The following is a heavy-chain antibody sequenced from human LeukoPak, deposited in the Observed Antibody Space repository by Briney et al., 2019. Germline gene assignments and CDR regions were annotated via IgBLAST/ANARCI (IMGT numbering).Heavy chain of an antibody. CDR1: GCTFTGYY. D-gene: IGHD2-2*02. CDR3: ARRYCSSTSCYTNWFDP. Sequence: GASVKVSCKASGCTFTGYYMHWVRQAPGQGLEWMGWINPNSGGTNYAQKFQGRVTMTRDTSISTAYMELSRLRSDDTAVYYCARRYCSSTSCYTNWFDPWGQGTLVTVSS. CDR2: INPNSGGT. V-gene: IGHV1-2*02. J-gene: IGHJ5*02.